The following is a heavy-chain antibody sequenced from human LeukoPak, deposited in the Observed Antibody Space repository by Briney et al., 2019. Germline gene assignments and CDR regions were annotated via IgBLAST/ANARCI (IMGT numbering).Heavy chain of an antibody. Sequence: PGGSLRLSCAASGFTFSNSAMSWVRQAPGKGLEWVSAISGSGGSTYYADSVKGRFTISRDNSKNTLYLQMNSLRAEDTAVYYCAKGPIRYFDYFDYWGQGTLVTVSS. D-gene: IGHD3-9*01. CDR2: ISGSGGST. CDR1: GFTFSNSA. J-gene: IGHJ4*02. V-gene: IGHV3-23*01. CDR3: AKGPIRYFDYFDY.